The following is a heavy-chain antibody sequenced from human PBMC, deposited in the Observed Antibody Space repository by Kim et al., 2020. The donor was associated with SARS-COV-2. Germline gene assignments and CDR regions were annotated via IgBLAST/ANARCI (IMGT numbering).Heavy chain of an antibody. CDR3: AKDIGAWSSRGSGYFDY. CDR2: ISWDGGST. J-gene: IGHJ4*02. CDR1: GFTFDDYT. Sequence: GGSLRLSCAASGFTFDDYTMHWVRQAPGKGLEWVSLISWDGGSTYYADSVKGRFTISRDNSKNSLYLQMNSLRTEDTALYYCAKDIGAWSSRGSGYFDYWGQGTLVTVSS. D-gene: IGHD6-13*01. V-gene: IGHV3-43*01.